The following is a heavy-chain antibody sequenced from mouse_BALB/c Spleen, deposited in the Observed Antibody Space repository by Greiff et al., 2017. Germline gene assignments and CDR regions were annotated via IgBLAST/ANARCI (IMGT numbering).Heavy chain of an antibody. V-gene: IGHV5-17*02. CDR1: GFTFSSFG. J-gene: IGHJ4*01. D-gene: IGHD2-2*01. Sequence: EVKLMESGGGLVQPGGSRKLSCAASGFTFSSFGMHWVRQAPEKGLEWVAYISSGSSTIYYADTVKGRFTISRDNPKNTLFLQMTSLRSEDTAMYYCARDYGYDDYAMDYWGQGTSVTVSS. CDR3: ARDYGYDDYAMDY. CDR2: ISSGSSTI.